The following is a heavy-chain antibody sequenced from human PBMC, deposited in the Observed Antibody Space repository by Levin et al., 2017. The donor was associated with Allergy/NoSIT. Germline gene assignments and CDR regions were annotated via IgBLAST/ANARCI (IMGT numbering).Heavy chain of an antibody. CDR1: GFTFSSYA. J-gene: IGHJ4*02. D-gene: IGHD3-16*01. CDR2: ISYDGSNK. Sequence: GESLKISCAASGFTFSSYAMHWVRQAPGKGLEWVAVISYDGSNKYYADSVKGRFTISRDNSKNTLYLQMNSLRAEDTAVYYCARDMLMITFGGVPSYWGQGTLVTVSS. V-gene: IGHV3-30-3*01. CDR3: ARDMLMITFGGVPSY.